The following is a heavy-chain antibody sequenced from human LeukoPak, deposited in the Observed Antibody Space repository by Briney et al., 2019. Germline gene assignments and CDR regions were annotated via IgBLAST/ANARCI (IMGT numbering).Heavy chain of an antibody. CDR2: IRSKANSYAT. CDR3: TRQPTTFYHSSGYYYI. CDR1: GFTFSGSA. D-gene: IGHD3-22*01. V-gene: IGHV3-73*01. J-gene: IGHJ4*02. Sequence: GGSLRLSCAASGFTFSGSAIHWVRQASGKGLEWDGRIRSKANSYATAYAASVKGRFTISRDDSENTAYLQMNSLKTEDTAVYYCTRQPTTFYHSSGYYYIWGQGTLVTVSS.